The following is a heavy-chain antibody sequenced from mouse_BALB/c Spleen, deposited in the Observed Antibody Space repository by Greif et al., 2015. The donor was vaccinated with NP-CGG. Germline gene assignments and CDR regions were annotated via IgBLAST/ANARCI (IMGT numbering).Heavy chain of an antibody. CDR2: IDPANGNT. V-gene: IGHV14-3*02. CDR3: VSSVSFRSPFDY. J-gene: IGHJ2*01. Sequence: EVQLQQSGAELVKPGASVRLSCTASGFNIQDTYMHWVKQRPEQGLEWIGRIDPANGNTRYDPKFQGKATITADTSSNPAYRQRSARTSADTAVFFCVSSVSFRSPFDYGGKGPTLPVSS. CDR1: GFNIQDTY. D-gene: IGHD1-1*01.